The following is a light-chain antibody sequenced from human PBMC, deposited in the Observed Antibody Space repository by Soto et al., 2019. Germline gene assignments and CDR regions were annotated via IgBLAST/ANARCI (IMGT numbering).Light chain of an antibody. Sequence: QAVVTQPASVSGSPGQSITISCTGTSSDVGGYNYVSWYQQQPGKAPKLMIYDVSNRPSGVSNRFSGSKSGNTASLTISGLQAEDEADYYCSSYTSSSTLYVFGTGTKLTVL. V-gene: IGLV2-14*01. CDR3: SSYTSSSTLYV. CDR2: DVS. CDR1: SSDVGGYNY. J-gene: IGLJ1*01.